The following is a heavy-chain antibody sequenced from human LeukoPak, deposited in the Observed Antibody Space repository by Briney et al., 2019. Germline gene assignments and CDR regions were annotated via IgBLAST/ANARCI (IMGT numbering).Heavy chain of an antibody. CDR1: GGSISSYY. J-gene: IGHJ4*02. Sequence: SETLSLTCTVSGGSISSYYWSWIRQPPGKGLEWIGYIYYSGSTNYNPSLKSRVTISVDTSKNQFSLKLSSVTAADTAVYYCARRGGVVVPAAITPFDYWGQGTLVTVSS. CDR3: ARRGGVVVPAAITPFDY. V-gene: IGHV4-59*08. CDR2: IYYSGST. D-gene: IGHD2-2*01.